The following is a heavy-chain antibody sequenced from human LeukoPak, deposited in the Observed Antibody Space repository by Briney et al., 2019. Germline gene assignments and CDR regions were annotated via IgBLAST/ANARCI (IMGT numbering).Heavy chain of an antibody. Sequence: SETLSLTCAVYGVSFSGYYWSWIRQPPGKGLEWIGEIDHSGSTNYNPSLKSRVTISVDTSKNQFSLKLSSVTAADTAVYYCARRWGAARVVGYWGQGTLVTVSS. CDR2: IDHSGST. V-gene: IGHV4-34*01. CDR3: ARRWGAARVVGY. D-gene: IGHD6-6*01. CDR1: GVSFSGYY. J-gene: IGHJ4*02.